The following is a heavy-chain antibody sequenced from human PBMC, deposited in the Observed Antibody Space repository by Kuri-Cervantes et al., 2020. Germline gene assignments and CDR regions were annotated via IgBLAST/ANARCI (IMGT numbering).Heavy chain of an antibody. Sequence: SLKISCAASGFTFDDYAMHWVRQAPGKGLEWVSGISWNSGSIGYADSVKGRFTISRDNSKNTLYLQMNSLRAEDTAVYYCAKDREGIVLMVYAEIFDYWGQGTLVTVSS. CDR1: GFTFDDYA. CDR2: ISWNSGSI. V-gene: IGHV3-9*01. J-gene: IGHJ4*02. D-gene: IGHD2-8*01. CDR3: AKDREGIVLMVYAEIFDY.